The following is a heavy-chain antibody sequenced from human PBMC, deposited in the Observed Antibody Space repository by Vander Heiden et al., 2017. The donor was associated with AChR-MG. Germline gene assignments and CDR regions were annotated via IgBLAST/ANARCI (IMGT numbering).Heavy chain of an antibody. CDR1: GYTFTGYY. Sequence: QVQLVQSGAEVKKPGASVKVSCKASGYTFTGYYRHWVRQAPGQGIEWVGWINPNSGGTNYALKFQGRVTMTRDTSISTAYMELSRLGSDGTAVYYCARAPRDGGYDYWGQGTLVTVSS. J-gene: IGHJ4*02. CDR2: INPNSGGT. CDR3: ARAPRDGGYDY. V-gene: IGHV1-2*02. D-gene: IGHD5-12*01.